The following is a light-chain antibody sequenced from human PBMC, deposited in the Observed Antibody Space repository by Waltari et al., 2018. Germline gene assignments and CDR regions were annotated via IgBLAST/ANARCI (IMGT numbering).Light chain of an antibody. J-gene: IGKJ1*01. CDR1: QNINSY. V-gene: IGKV1-39*01. CDR3: QQSFITPKT. Sequence: DIQMTQSPSSLSASVGDRVTITCRASQNINSYLNWYQQKPGKAPNLLIYGSSSLQSGGPSRFSGSGSGTDFTLTIYSLQPEDFATYFCQQSFITPKTFGQGTKVEIK. CDR2: GSS.